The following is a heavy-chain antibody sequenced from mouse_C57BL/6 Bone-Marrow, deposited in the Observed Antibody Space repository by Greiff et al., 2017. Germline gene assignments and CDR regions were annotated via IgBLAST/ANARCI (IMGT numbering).Heavy chain of an antibody. Sequence: QVQLQQPGAELVKPGASVKMSCKASGYTFTSYWITWVKQRPGQGLEWIGDIYPGSGSTNYNEKFKSKATLTVDTSSSTAYMQLSSLTSEDSAVDYCARAYGSSYVAWFAYWGQGTLVTVSA. J-gene: IGHJ3*01. D-gene: IGHD1-1*01. V-gene: IGHV1-55*01. CDR3: ARAYGSSYVAWFAY. CDR1: GYTFTSYW. CDR2: IYPGSGST.